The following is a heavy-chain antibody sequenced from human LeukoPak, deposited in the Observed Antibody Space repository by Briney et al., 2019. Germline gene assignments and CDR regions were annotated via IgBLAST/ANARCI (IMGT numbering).Heavy chain of an antibody. J-gene: IGHJ4*02. CDR2: IYYSGST. Sequence: SETLSLTCTVSGGSISSSSYYWGWIRQPPGKGLEWIGSIYYSGSTYYNPSLKSRVTISVDTSKNQFSLKLSSVTAADTAVYYCARHGEGDIVVVPAAIPFDYWGQGTLVTVSS. CDR3: ARHGEGDIVVVPAAIPFDY. CDR1: GGSISSSSYY. V-gene: IGHV4-39*01. D-gene: IGHD2-2*01.